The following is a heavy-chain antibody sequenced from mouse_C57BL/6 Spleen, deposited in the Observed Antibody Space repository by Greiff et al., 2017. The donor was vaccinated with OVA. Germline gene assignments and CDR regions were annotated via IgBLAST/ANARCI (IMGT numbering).Heavy chain of an antibody. CDR2: IDPENGDT. Sequence: LQESGAELVRPGASVKLSCTASGFNIKDDYMHWVKQRPEQGLEWIGWIDPENGDTEYASKFQGKATITADTSSNTAYLQLSSLTSEDTAVYYCTSYYYGSSYAMDYWGQGTSVTVSS. J-gene: IGHJ4*01. CDR3: TSYYYGSSYAMDY. V-gene: IGHV14-4*01. CDR1: GFNIKDDY. D-gene: IGHD1-1*01.